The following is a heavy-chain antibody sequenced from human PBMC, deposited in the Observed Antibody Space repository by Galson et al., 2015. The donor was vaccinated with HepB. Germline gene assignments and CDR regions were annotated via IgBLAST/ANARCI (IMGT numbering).Heavy chain of an antibody. V-gene: IGHV1-8*01. D-gene: IGHD5-12*01. Sequence: SVKVSCKASGYTFTSYDINWVRQATGQGLEWTGWMNPNSGNTGYAQKFQGRVTMTRNTSISTAYMELSSLRSEDTAVYYCARRANIVAVHSFDPWGQGTLVTVSS. CDR2: MNPNSGNT. J-gene: IGHJ5*02. CDR3: ARRANIVAVHSFDP. CDR1: GYTFTSYD.